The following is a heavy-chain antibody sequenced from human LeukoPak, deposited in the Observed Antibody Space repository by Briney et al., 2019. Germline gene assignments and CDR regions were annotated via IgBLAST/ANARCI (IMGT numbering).Heavy chain of an antibody. V-gene: IGHV3-21*01. D-gene: IGHD6-13*01. Sequence: PGGSLRLSCAASGFTSSNYRMNWVRQAPGKGLEWVSSISSSSRYIYYADSVKGRFTISRDNAKNSLYLQMNNLRVEDTAVYYCARDPGSNSWLGYFDYWGQGTLVTVSS. CDR1: GFTSSNYR. CDR3: ARDPGSNSWLGYFDY. CDR2: ISSSSRYI. J-gene: IGHJ4*02.